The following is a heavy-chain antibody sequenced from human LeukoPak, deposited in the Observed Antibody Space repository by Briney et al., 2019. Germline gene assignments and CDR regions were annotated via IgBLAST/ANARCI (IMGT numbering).Heavy chain of an antibody. Sequence: GGSLRLSCAASGFTFSSYSMNWVRQAPGKGLEWFSSISSSSSYIYYADSVKGRFTISRDNAKNSLYLQMNSLRAEDTAVYYCARGVEPKEYYFDYSGQGTLVTVFS. CDR1: GFTFSSYS. V-gene: IGHV3-21*01. J-gene: IGHJ4*02. CDR3: ARGVEPKEYYFDY. CDR2: ISSSSSYI. D-gene: IGHD1-26*01.